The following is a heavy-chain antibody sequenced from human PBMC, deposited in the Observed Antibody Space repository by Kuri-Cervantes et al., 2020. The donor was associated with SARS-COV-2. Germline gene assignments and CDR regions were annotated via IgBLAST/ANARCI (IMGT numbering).Heavy chain of an antibody. J-gene: IGHJ6*02. CDR1: GFTVSSNY. D-gene: IGHD2-15*01. CDR2: IYSGGST. CDR3: ARDNYCSGGSCYSYYYGMDV. Sequence: GESLKISCAASGFTVSSNYMSWVRQAPGKGLEWVSVIYSGGSTYYADSVGGRFTISRDNSKNTLYLQMNSLRAEDTAVYYCARDNYCSGGSCYSYYYGMDVWGQGTTVTVSS. V-gene: IGHV3-53*01.